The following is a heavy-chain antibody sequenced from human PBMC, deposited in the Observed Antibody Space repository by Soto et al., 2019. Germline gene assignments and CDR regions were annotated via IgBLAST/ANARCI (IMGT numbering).Heavy chain of an antibody. V-gene: IGHV4-34*01. Sequence: PSETLSLTCAVYGGSFSGYYWSWIRQPPGKGLEWIGEINHSGSTNYNPSLKSRVTISVDTSKNQFSLKLSSVTAADTAVYYCARMGDCSSTSCYYWFDPWGQGTLVTVSS. CDR2: INHSGST. J-gene: IGHJ5*02. CDR3: ARMGDCSSTSCYYWFDP. D-gene: IGHD2-2*01. CDR1: GGSFSGYY.